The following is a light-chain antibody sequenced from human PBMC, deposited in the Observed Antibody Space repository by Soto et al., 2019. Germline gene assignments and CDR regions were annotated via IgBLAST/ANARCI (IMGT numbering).Light chain of an antibody. J-gene: IGKJ1*01. CDR3: QQYNSYSRT. CDR2: DAS. V-gene: IGKV1-5*01. CDR1: QSISSW. Sequence: DIQMTQSPSTLSSSVGDRFTITCRASQSISSWLAWYQQKPGKAPKLLIYDASSLESGVPSRFSGSGSGTELTLTISSLQPDDFATYYCQQYNSYSRTFGQGTKVDI.